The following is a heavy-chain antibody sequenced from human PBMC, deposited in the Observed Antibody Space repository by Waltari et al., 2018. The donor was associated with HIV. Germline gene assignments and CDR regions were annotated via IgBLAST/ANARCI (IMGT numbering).Heavy chain of an antibody. CDR1: GFTFSSYA. V-gene: IGHV3-23*01. D-gene: IGHD6-6*01. CDR2: ISGSGGST. CDR3: ANPAGSSSPGGMLLGYYYYGMDV. Sequence: EVQLLESGGGLVQPGGSLRLSCAASGFTFSSYAMSWVRQAPGKGLEWVSAISGSGGSTYYSDSVKGRFTISRDNSKNTLYLQMNSLRAEDTAVYYCANPAGSSSPGGMLLGYYYYGMDVWGQGTTVTVSS. J-gene: IGHJ6*02.